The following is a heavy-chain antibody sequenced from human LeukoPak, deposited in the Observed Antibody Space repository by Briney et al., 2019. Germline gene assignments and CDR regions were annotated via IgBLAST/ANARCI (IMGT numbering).Heavy chain of an antibody. V-gene: IGHV4-59*06. J-gene: IGHJ4*02. D-gene: IGHD3-3*01. CDR2: IYYSGST. CDR1: GGSFSDYY. CDR3: ARAVFGVVTTFDY. Sequence: PSETLSLTCTVNGGSFSDYYWTWIRQHPGKGLEWIGYIYYSGSTYYNPSLKSRVTISVDTSKNQFSLKLSSVTAADTAVYYCARAVFGVVTTFDYWGQGTLVTVSS.